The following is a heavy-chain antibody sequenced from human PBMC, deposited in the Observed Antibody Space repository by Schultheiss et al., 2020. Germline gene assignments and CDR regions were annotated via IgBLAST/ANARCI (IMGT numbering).Heavy chain of an antibody. CDR1: GGSFSGYY. CDR3: ARVDDSSGYYLGPFDY. D-gene: IGHD3-22*01. CDR2: IYYSGST. V-gene: IGHV4-34*01. J-gene: IGHJ4*02. Sequence: SETLSLTCAVYGGSFSGYYWSWIRQPPGKGLEWIGSIYYSGSTYYNPSLKSRVTISVDTSKNQFSLKLSSVTAADTAVYYCARVDDSSGYYLGPFDYWGQGTLVTVSS.